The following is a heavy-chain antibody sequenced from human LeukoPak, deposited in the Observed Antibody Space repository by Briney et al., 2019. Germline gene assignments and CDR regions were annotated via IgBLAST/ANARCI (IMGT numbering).Heavy chain of an antibody. CDR3: GVVVPPRADAFDI. CDR1: GFTFSSYG. CDR2: IRYDGSNK. D-gene: IGHD3-22*01. V-gene: IGHV3-30*02. J-gene: IGHJ3*02. Sequence: PGGSLRLSCAASGFTFSSYGMHWVRQAPGKGLEWVAFIRYDGSNKYYADSVKGRFTISRDNSKNTLYLQMNSLRAEDTAVYYCGVVVPPRADAFDIWGQGTMVTVSS.